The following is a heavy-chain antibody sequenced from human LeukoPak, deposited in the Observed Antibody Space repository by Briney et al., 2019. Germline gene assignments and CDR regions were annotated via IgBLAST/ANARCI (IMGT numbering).Heavy chain of an antibody. Sequence: WASVKVSCKASGYTFTSYGISWVRQAPGQGLEWMGWISAYNGNTNYAQKLQGRVTMTTDTSTSTAYMELSSLRSEDTAVYYCASSSYQQLLYYYYMDVWGKGTTVTVSS. CDR1: GYTFTSYG. V-gene: IGHV1-18*01. CDR2: ISAYNGNT. J-gene: IGHJ6*03. D-gene: IGHD6-13*01. CDR3: ASSSYQQLLYYYYMDV.